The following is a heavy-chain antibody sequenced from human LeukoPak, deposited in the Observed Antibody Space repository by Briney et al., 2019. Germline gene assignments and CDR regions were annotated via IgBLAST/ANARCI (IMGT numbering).Heavy chain of an antibody. D-gene: IGHD3-10*01. CDR3: ARDFFTHEKAEGRAFDI. J-gene: IGHJ3*02. V-gene: IGHV3-7*01. Sequence: PGGSLRLSCAASGFTFSTYWMNWVRQAPGKGLEWVANIKQDGSEEYYVDSVKGRFTISRDNAKNSLYLQMNSLRAEDTAVYYCARDFFTHEKAEGRAFDIWGQGTMVTVSS. CDR1: GFTFSTYW. CDR2: IKQDGSEE.